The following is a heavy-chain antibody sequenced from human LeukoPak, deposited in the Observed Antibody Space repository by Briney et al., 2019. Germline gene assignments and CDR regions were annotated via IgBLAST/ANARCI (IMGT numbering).Heavy chain of an antibody. J-gene: IGHJ3*02. Sequence: PGGSLRLSCAASGFTFSSYAMSWVREAPGKGLEWVSAISGSGGSTYYADSVKGRFTISRDNSKNTLYLQMNSLRAEDTAVYYCAKDREDIVATDGAFGIWGQGTMVTVSS. CDR1: GFTFSSYA. V-gene: IGHV3-23*01. CDR3: AKDREDIVATDGAFGI. CDR2: ISGSGGST. D-gene: IGHD5-12*01.